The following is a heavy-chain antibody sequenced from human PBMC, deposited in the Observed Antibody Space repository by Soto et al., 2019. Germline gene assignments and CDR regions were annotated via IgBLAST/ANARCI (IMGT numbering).Heavy chain of an antibody. J-gene: IGHJ5*02. CDR1: GFTFTSSA. Sequence: QMQLVQSGPEVKKPGTSVKVSCKASGFTFTSSAMQWVRQARGQRLEWIGWIVVGSGNTNYAQKFQERVTITRDMSTSTAYMELSSLRSEDTAVYYCAAASYYDFWSGYYSRGNWFDPWGQGTLVTVSS. CDR2: IVVGSGNT. CDR3: AAASYYDFWSGYYSRGNWFDP. D-gene: IGHD3-3*01. V-gene: IGHV1-58*02.